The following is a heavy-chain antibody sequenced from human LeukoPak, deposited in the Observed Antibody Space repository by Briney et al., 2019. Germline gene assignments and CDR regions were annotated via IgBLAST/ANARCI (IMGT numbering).Heavy chain of an antibody. CDR1: GGSFSGYY. J-gene: IGHJ3*02. Sequence: SETLSLTCAVYGGSFSGYYWSWIRQPPGKGLEWIGEINHSGSTNYNPSLKSRVTISVDTSKNQFSLKLSSVTAADTAVYYCARQPRYCSSTSCPHGAFDIWGQGTMVTVSS. CDR2: INHSGST. V-gene: IGHV4-34*01. CDR3: ARQPRYCSSTSCPHGAFDI. D-gene: IGHD2-2*01.